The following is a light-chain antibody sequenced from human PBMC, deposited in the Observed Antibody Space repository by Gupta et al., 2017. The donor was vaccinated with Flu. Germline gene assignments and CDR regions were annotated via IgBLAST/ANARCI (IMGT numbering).Light chain of an antibody. CDR1: NYINNY. J-gene: IGKJ2*02. CDR3: QQTHGRTWT. Sequence: PSSLSASGADTVATSCLTNNYINNYLNWYHQKPGNAPKLLIFGASTLQSGVPSSFSGSGSGTDFTLTISNLQPEDFATYYCQQTHGRTWTFGHGTKVEIE. CDR2: GAS. V-gene: IGKV1-39*01.